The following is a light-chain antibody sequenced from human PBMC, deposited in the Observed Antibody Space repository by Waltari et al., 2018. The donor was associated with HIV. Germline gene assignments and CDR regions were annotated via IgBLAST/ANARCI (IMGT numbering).Light chain of an antibody. Sequence: QRVTISCTGGSSNIGAGYDVHWYQRLPGTDPKLLIFATINRPSWVPDRFSGSSSGTSASLAITGLQAEDEADYYCQSYDSSLTMVFGGGTKVTVL. CDR3: QSYDSSLTMV. CDR2: ATI. J-gene: IGLJ2*01. CDR1: SSNIGAGYD. V-gene: IGLV1-40*01.